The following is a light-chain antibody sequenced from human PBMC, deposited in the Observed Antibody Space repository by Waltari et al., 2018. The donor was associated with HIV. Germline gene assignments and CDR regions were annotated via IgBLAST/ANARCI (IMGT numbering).Light chain of an antibody. V-gene: IGLV2-14*01. Sequence: QSALTQPASVSGSPGQSLTISCTGSSRDVGRYRYVSWYQQHPGKAPKLMIYEVSNRPAGVSHRFSGSKSGNTASLTISGLQPEDEADYYCNSYTSISTWVFGGGTKLTVL. CDR3: NSYTSISTWV. CDR1: SRDVGRYRY. J-gene: IGLJ3*02. CDR2: EVS.